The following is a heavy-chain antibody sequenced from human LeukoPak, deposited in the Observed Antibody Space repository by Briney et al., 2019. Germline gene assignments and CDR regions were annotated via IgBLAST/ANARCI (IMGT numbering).Heavy chain of an antibody. Sequence: GGSLRLSCAASGFAISANYMTWVRQSPGKGLDWASLIYSAGSADYADSVKGRFTISKDNSKNTVFLQLNSLRAEDTAVYYCARDNLYYYDSSGYCFDYWGQGTLVTVSS. CDR3: ARDNLYYYDSSGYCFDY. CDR2: IYSAGSA. V-gene: IGHV3-66*01. D-gene: IGHD3-22*01. CDR1: GFAISANY. J-gene: IGHJ4*02.